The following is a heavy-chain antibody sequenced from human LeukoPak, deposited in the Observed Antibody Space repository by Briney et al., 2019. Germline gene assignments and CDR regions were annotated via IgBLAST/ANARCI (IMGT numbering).Heavy chain of an antibody. V-gene: IGHV4-39*01. CDR1: GGSISSSSYY. CDR3: ARYRIAVAGTAN. CDR2: IYYSGST. Sequence: PSETLSLTCTVSGGSISSSSYYWGWIRQPPGKGLEWIGGIYYSGSTYYNPSLKSRVTISVDTSKNQFSLKLSSVTAADTAVYYCARYRIAVAGTANWGQGTLVTVSS. J-gene: IGHJ4*02. D-gene: IGHD6-19*01.